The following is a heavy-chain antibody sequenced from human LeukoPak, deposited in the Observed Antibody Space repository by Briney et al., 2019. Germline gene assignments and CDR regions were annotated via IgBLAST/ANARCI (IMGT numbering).Heavy chain of an antibody. J-gene: IGHJ4*02. CDR3: ARGGKRWFGELPQDY. D-gene: IGHD3-10*01. V-gene: IGHV1-69*06. Sequence: SVKVSCKASGGTFSSYAISWVRQAPGQGLEWMGGVIPIFGTANYAQKFQGRVTITADTSTSTAYMELRSLRSDDTAVYYCARGGKRWFGELPQDYWGQGTLVTVSS. CDR2: VIPIFGTA. CDR1: GGTFSSYA.